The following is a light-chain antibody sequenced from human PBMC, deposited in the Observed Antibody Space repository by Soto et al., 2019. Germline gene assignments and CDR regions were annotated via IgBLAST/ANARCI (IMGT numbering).Light chain of an antibody. J-gene: IGKJ1*01. CDR3: QQYGTSPRT. Sequence: EVGVTQSPGTLSLSTGERATLSCRAGQSVTSNYLAWYQRKPGQAPRLLIYGVSSRATGIPDRFSGSGSGTDFTLTLSRLEPEDFAVYYCQQYGTSPRTFGQGTKVDIK. CDR1: QSVTSNY. V-gene: IGKV3-20*01. CDR2: GVS.